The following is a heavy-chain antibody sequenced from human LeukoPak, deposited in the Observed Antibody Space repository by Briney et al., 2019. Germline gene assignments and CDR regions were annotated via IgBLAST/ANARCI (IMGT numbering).Heavy chain of an antibody. Sequence: PGGSLRLSCAASGFTFDDYAMHWVRQAPGKGLEWVSGISWNSGSIGYADSVKGRFTISRDNSKNTLYLQMNSLRAEDTAVYYCALRSSTSWCLRDWGQGTLVTVSS. V-gene: IGHV3-9*01. CDR3: ALRSSTSWCLRD. CDR2: ISWNSGSI. D-gene: IGHD2-2*01. CDR1: GFTFDDYA. J-gene: IGHJ4*02.